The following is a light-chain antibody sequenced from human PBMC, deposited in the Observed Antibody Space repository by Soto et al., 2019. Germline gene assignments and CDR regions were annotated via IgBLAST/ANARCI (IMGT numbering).Light chain of an antibody. J-gene: IGKJ5*01. CDR1: RSVSNNY. CDR3: QQYGTSEII. V-gene: IGKV3-20*01. Sequence: VLTQSRCTLSLSPGERATLSCSVSRSVSNNYLAWYQHKPGQAPRLLIYDTSSRATGIPDRFSGSGSGTDFTLTISRLEPEDFAVFFCQQYGTSEIIFGQGTLLEIK. CDR2: DTS.